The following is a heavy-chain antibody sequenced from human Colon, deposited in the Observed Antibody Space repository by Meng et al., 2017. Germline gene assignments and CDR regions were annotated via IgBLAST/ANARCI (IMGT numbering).Heavy chain of an antibody. V-gene: IGHV4-59*10. CDR1: GGSITSYH. J-gene: IGHJ5*02. Sequence: SETLSLTCAVSGGSITSYHWTWIRQAAGNELEWIGRIYSGGTTHYNPSLKSRATISLDTSKHQLSLKLSSVTAADTAVYYCARYYDSRDTNWLDPWGQGTLVTVSS. CDR2: IYSGGTT. CDR3: ARYYDSRDTNWLDP. D-gene: IGHD3-22*01.